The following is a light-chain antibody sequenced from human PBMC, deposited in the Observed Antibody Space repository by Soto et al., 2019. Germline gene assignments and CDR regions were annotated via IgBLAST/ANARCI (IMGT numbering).Light chain of an antibody. CDR1: QSINSW. CDR2: KAS. J-gene: IGKJ2*01. V-gene: IGKV1-5*03. Sequence: DIQMTQSPSTLSASVGDRVTITCRASQSINSWLAWYQQKPGKAPKLLIYKASSLESGVPTRFSGSGSATEFTLTITSLQPDEFATYYCQHYNTYPYTFGQGTRLEIK. CDR3: QHYNTYPYT.